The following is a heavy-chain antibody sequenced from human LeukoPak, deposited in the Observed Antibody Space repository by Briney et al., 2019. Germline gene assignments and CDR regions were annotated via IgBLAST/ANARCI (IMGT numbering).Heavy chain of an antibody. CDR1: GFTFSSYS. CDR3: ARENNGASGPSSTSLYYFDY. CDR2: ISTSSTYI. V-gene: IGHV3-21*01. Sequence: GGSLRLSCAASGFTFSSYSMNWVRQAPGKGLELVSSISTSSTYIYYADSVKGRFTISRDNAKNSLYLQMNSLRAEDTAVYYCARENNGASGPSSTSLYYFDYWGQGTLVTVSS. J-gene: IGHJ4*02. D-gene: IGHD2-2*01.